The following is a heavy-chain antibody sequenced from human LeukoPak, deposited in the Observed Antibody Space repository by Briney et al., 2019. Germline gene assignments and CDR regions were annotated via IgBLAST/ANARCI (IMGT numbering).Heavy chain of an antibody. CDR2: ISGSGGST. CDR3: AKGEYSSGWSEYYFDY. Sequence: GGSLRLSCAASGFTFSSYAMSWVRQAPGKGLEWVSAISGSGGSTYYADSVKGRFTISRDNSKNTLYLQMDSLRAEDTAVYYCAKGEYSSGWSEYYFDYWGQGTLVTVSS. V-gene: IGHV3-23*01. D-gene: IGHD6-19*01. J-gene: IGHJ4*02. CDR1: GFTFSSYA.